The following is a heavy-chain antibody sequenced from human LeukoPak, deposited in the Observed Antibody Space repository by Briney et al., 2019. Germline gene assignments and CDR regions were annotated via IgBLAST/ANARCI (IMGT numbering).Heavy chain of an antibody. D-gene: IGHD3-22*01. Sequence: PGGSLRLSCAASGFTFSSYSMNWVRQAPGKGLEWVSYISSSGLTIYYADSVKGRFTISRDIATNSLYLQMNSLRAEDTAVYYCAHVGFYYDSSGYYDWGQGTLVTVSS. CDR3: AHVGFYYDSSGYYD. CDR1: GFTFSSYS. CDR2: ISSSGLTI. V-gene: IGHV3-48*04. J-gene: IGHJ4*02.